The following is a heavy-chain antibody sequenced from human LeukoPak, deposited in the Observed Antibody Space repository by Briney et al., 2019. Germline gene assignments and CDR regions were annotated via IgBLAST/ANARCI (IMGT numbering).Heavy chain of an antibody. CDR1: GFTVSSYG. J-gene: IGHJ3*02. D-gene: IGHD1-26*01. CDR3: ARDGGVGGSYFEGAFDI. CDR2: IWYDGSNK. V-gene: IGHV3-33*01. Sequence: RTGESLRLFCAASGFTVSSYGMHWVRQAPGKGLEWVAVIWYDGSNKYYADSVKGRFTISRDNSKNTLYLQMNSLRAEDTAVYYCARDGGVGGSYFEGAFDIWGQGTMVTVSS.